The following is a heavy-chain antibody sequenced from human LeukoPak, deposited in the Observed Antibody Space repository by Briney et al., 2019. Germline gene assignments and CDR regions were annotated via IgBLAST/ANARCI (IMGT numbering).Heavy chain of an antibody. V-gene: IGHV4-39*07. CDR3: ASMYSSSWYDEGGYFDY. CDR2: IYYSGST. Sequence: PSETLSLTCTVSGGSISSSSYYWGWIRQPPGKGLEWIGSIYYSGSTYYNPSLKSRVTISVDTSKNQFSLKLSSVTAADTAVYYCASMYSSSWYDEGGYFDYWGQGTLVTVSS. CDR1: GGSISSSSYY. J-gene: IGHJ4*02. D-gene: IGHD6-13*01.